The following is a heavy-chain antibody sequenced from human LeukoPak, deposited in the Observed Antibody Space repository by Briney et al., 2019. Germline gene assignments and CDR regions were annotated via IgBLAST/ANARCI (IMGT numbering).Heavy chain of an antibody. D-gene: IGHD5-24*01. CDR1: GFTISSYA. Sequence: GGSLRLSCSVSGFTISSYAMHWVRQAPGKGLEYVSSISSDGGSTFHADSVKGRFTISRDNSKNTLSLQMNSLSREDTAIYYCVRRGGSDGWGAFDIWGQGTVVTVSS. CDR2: ISSDGGST. CDR3: VRRGGSDGWGAFDI. V-gene: IGHV3-64*04. J-gene: IGHJ3*02.